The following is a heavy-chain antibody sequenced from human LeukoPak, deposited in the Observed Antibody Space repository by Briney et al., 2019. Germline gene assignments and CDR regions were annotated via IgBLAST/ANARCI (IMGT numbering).Heavy chain of an antibody. D-gene: IGHD3-3*01. CDR2: IRTKTYAEAT. CDR1: GYTFGDYA. CDR3: SRGLRFPDV. Sequence: SLRLSCTVSGYTFGDYALTWFRQAPGKGLEWVGFIRTKTYAEATEYAAPVKGRFTFSRDDSNSIAHLQMNSLKTEDTAVYYCSRGLRFPDVWGKGTTVTVSS. J-gene: IGHJ6*04. V-gene: IGHV3-49*03.